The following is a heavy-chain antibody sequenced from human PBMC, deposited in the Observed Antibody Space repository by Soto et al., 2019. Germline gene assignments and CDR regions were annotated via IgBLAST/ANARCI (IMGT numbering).Heavy chain of an antibody. V-gene: IGHV1-69*13. Sequence: GASVKVSCKASGGTFSSYAISWVRQAPGQGLEWMGGIIPIFGTANYAQKFQGRVTITADESTSTAYMELSSLRSEDTAVYYCARDPENWNDRNWFDPWGQGTLVTVSS. CDR1: GGTFSSYA. CDR3: ARDPENWNDRNWFDP. J-gene: IGHJ5*02. D-gene: IGHD1-1*01. CDR2: IIPIFGTA.